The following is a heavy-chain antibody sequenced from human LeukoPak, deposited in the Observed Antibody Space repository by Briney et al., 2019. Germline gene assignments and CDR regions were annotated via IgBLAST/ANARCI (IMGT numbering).Heavy chain of an antibody. CDR3: ARSATDYDSSGYYSY. CDR1: GYSFTSYW. J-gene: IGHJ4*02. Sequence: GESPKISCKGSGYSFTSYWIGWVRQMPGKGLEWMGIIYPGDSDTRYSPSFQGQVTISADKSISTAYLQWSSLKASDTAMYYCARSATDYDSSGYYSYWGQGTLVTVSS. V-gene: IGHV5-51*01. CDR2: IYPGDSDT. D-gene: IGHD3-22*01.